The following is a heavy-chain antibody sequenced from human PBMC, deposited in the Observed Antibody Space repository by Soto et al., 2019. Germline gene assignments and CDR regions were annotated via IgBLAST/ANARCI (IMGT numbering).Heavy chain of an antibody. V-gene: IGHV4-30-4*01. CDR3: ARYGSGECNRGSCYSPFDY. CDR2: IYYSGST. Sequence: SETLSLTCAVYGGSFSGYYWSLIRQPPGKGLEWIGYIYYSGSTYYNPSLRSRVTISVDTSKNQFSLKLSSVTAADTAVYYCARYGSGECNRGSCYSPFDYWGQGTLVTVSS. CDR1: GGSFSGYY. J-gene: IGHJ4*02. D-gene: IGHD2-15*01.